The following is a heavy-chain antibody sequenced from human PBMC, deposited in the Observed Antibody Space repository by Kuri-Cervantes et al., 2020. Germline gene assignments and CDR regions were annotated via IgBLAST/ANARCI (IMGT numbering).Heavy chain of an antibody. V-gene: IGHV3-11*01. D-gene: IGHD3-3*01. CDR2: ISSSGSTI. J-gene: IGHJ4*02. CDR3: AKGFLTYYFDY. CDR1: GFTFSDYY. Sequence: GESLKISCAASGFTFSDYYMSWIRQAPGKGLEWVSYISSSGSTIYYADSVKGRFTISRDNAKNSLYLQMNSLRAEDTALYYCAKGFLTYYFDYWGQGTLVTVSS.